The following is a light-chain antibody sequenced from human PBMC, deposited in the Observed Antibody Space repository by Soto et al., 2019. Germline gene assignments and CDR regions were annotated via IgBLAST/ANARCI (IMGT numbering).Light chain of an antibody. J-gene: IGLJ2*01. CDR1: SSNIGAGYD. CDR2: GNS. CDR3: QSYDSSLSVVV. V-gene: IGLV1-40*01. Sequence: QSVLTQPPSVSGAPGQRVTISCTGSSSNIGAGYDVHWYPQLPGTAPKLLIYGNSNRPSGVPDRFSGSKSGTSASLAITGLQAEDEADYYCQSYDSSLSVVVFGGGTKVTVL.